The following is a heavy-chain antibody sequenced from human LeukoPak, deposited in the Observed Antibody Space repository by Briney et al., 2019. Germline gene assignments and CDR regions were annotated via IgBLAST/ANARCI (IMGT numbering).Heavy chain of an antibody. CDR1: GYTLTELS. V-gene: IGHV1-24*01. CDR3: ATAWDCSSTSCYYYGMDV. D-gene: IGHD2-2*01. J-gene: IGHJ6*02. CDR2: FDSEDGEP. Sequence: ASVKVSCKVSGYTLTELSMHWVRQAHGKGLEWMGAFDSEDGEPIYAQKFQGRVTMTEDTSTDTAYMELSSLRSEDTAVYYCATAWDCSSTSCYYYGMDVWGQGTTVTVSS.